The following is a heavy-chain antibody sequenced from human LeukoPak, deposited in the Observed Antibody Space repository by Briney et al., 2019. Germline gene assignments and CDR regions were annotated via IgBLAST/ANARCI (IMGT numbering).Heavy chain of an antibody. CDR2: IKPDSGDT. Sequence: GASVKVSCKASGYTLSDYFMHWVRQAPGQGLEWMGWIKPDSGDTSYAQNFQGRVTLTRDTSINTAYMELSSLRSDDTAMYYCARENWIYEYWGQGTLVTVSS. J-gene: IGHJ4*02. V-gene: IGHV1-2*02. CDR3: ARENWIYEY. D-gene: IGHD1-7*01. CDR1: GYTLSDYF.